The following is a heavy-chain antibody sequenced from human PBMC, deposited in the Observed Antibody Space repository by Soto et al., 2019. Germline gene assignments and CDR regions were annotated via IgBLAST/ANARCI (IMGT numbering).Heavy chain of an antibody. CDR3: ARRRADYGDYLWRPGWLEA. CDR2: IAPGDSVT. Sequence: GDSLKISGKGSGYSFTSYWFCWVRQMPVKGLEWLGIIAPGDSVTMYSPSFQGHVTFSVEKSISTAYLQGCNLKASHNSMNDCARRRADYGDYLWRPGWLEARAQGALVTLSS. V-gene: IGHV5-51*01. D-gene: IGHD4-17*01. J-gene: IGHJ5*02. CDR1: GYSFTSYW.